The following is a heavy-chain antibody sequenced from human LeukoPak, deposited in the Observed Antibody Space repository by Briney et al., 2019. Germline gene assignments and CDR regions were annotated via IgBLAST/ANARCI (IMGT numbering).Heavy chain of an antibody. D-gene: IGHD6-6*01. J-gene: IGHJ6*03. CDR2: IYYSGST. CDR1: GGSISSYY. V-gene: IGHV4-59*01. Sequence: KPSETLSLTCTVSGGSISSYYWSWIRQPPGKGLEWIGYIYYSGSTNYNPSLKSRVTISVDTSKNQFSLKLSSVTAADTAVYYCARAKYSYYMDVWGKGTTVTVSS. CDR3: ARAKYSYYMDV.